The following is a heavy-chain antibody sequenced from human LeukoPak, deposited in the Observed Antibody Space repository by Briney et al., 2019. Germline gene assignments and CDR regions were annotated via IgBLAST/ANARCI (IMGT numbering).Heavy chain of an antibody. CDR3: ARGYYYASSGYFFDY. D-gene: IGHD3-22*01. CDR2: INPNSGGT. V-gene: IGHV1-2*02. J-gene: IGHJ4*02. CDR1: GYTFTGYY. Sequence: ASVTVSCKASGYTFTGYYMHWVRQAPGQGLEWMGWINPNSGGTNYAQKFRGRVTMTRDTSISTAYMELSRLRSDDTAVYSCARGYYYASSGYFFDYWGQGTLVTVSS.